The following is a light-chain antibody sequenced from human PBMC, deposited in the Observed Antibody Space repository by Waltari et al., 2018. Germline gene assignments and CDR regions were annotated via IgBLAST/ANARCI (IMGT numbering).Light chain of an antibody. J-gene: IGKJ3*01. V-gene: IGKV1-39*01. CDR1: QSISSY. CDR3: QQSYSTPIT. CDR2: AAA. Sequence: DIQTTQSPSSLSASVGDRVTITCRASQSISSYLNWDKQKPGKATKLLISAAASLQSGVPSRFSGSGSGTDFTLTISSLQPEDFATYYCQQSYSTPITFGPETKVDIK.